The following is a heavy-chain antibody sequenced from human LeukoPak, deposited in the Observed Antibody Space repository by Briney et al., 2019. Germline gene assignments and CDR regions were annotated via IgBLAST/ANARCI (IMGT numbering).Heavy chain of an antibody. V-gene: IGHV1-8*01. CDR1: GYTFTSCD. Sequence: GASVNLSPKASGYTFTSCDINWVRQATGQGLEWMGWMNPNSGNTGYGQSFQGRITMTRDISIGTAYMELSNLTSEDTAIYYCTRGSSGRRDNWGRGTLVTVSA. CDR3: TRGSSGRRDN. J-gene: IGHJ4*02. CDR2: MNPNSGNT. D-gene: IGHD3-3*01.